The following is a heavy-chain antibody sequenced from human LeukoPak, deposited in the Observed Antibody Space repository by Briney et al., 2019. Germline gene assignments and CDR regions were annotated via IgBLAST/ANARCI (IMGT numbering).Heavy chain of an antibody. D-gene: IGHD1-26*01. CDR1: GGSFSGYY. CDR3: VSGSYWRRSFDY. J-gene: IGHJ4*02. CDR2: INHSGST. Sequence: ASETLSLTCAVYGGSFSGYYWSWVRQPPGKGVEWVGEINHSGSTNYNPSLKSRVTISVDTSKNQFSLKLSSATAADTAVYYCVSGSYWRRSFDYWGQGTLVTVSS. V-gene: IGHV4-34*01.